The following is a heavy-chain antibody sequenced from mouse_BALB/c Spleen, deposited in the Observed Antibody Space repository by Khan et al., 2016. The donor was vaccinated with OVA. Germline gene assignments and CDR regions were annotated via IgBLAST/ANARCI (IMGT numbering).Heavy chain of an antibody. Sequence: EVKLLESGPGLVKPSQSLSLTCTVTGYSITSDYAWNWIRQFPGNKLEWMGYITYNGNTSKKPSLKSRISITRDTSKNQFFLQLNSVTSEDTATYYCVRGRAYWGQGTLVTVSA. J-gene: IGHJ3*01. V-gene: IGHV3-2*02. CDR3: VRGRAY. CDR2: ITYNGNT. CDR1: GYSITSDYA.